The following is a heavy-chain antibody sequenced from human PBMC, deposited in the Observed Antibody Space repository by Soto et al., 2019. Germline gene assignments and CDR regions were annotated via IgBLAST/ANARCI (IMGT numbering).Heavy chain of an antibody. CDR2: ISGSGGST. CDR1: GFTFSSYA. J-gene: IGHJ4*02. CDR3: AKVRGYDSSGYYFFDY. V-gene: IGHV3-23*01. Sequence: PGGSLRLSCAASGFTFSSYAMSWVRQAPGKGLEWVSAISGSGGSTYYADSVKGRFTISRDNSKNTLYLQMNSLRAEDTAVYYCAKVRGYDSSGYYFFDYWGQGTLVTVSS. D-gene: IGHD3-22*01.